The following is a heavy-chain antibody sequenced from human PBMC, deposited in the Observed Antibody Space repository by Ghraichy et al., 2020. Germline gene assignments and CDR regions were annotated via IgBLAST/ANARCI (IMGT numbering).Heavy chain of an antibody. Sequence: GGSLRLSCAASGFTVSSNYMSWVRQAPGKGLEWVSVIYSGGSTYYADSVKGRFTISRDNSKNTLYLQMNSLRAEDTAVYYCARAPLSFGVVISWGQGTLVTVSS. CDR1: GFTVSSNY. CDR2: IYSGGST. D-gene: IGHD3-3*01. CDR3: ARAPLSFGVVIS. J-gene: IGHJ5*02. V-gene: IGHV3-53*01.